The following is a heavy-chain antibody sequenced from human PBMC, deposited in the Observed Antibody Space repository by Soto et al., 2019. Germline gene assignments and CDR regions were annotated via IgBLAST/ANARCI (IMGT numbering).Heavy chain of an antibody. D-gene: IGHD3-3*01. CDR3: AKDLCSVEWYCEDWFDP. V-gene: IGHV3-23*01. J-gene: IGHJ5*02. CDR1: GFTFSSYA. CDR2: ISGSGGST. Sequence: HPGGSLRLSCAASGFTFSSYAMSWVRQAPGKGLEWVSAISGSGGSTYYADSVKGRFTISRDNSKNTLYLQMNSLRAEDTAVYYCAKDLCSVEWYCEDWFDPWGQGTLVTVSS.